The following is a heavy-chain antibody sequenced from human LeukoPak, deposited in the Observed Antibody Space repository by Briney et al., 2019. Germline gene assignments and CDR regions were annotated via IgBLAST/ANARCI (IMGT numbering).Heavy chain of an antibody. CDR2: ISYDVSNK. D-gene: IGHD5/OR15-5a*01. Sequence: QSGGSLRLSCAASGFTFSTYGMHWVRQAPGKGLEWVAVISYDVSNKYYADSVKGRFTISRDNSKNTLYLQMNSLRAEDTAVYYCAKERLTKVSHETDYWGQGALVTVSS. CDR3: AKERLTKVSHETDY. J-gene: IGHJ4*02. V-gene: IGHV3-30*18. CDR1: GFTFSTYG.